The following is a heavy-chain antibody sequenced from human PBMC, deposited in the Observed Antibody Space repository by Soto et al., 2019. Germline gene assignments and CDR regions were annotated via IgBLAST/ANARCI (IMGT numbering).Heavy chain of an antibody. CDR1: GFIFSSYA. Sequence: QVQLLESGGGVVQPGRSLRLSCAASGFIFSSYAMHWVRQAPGKGLEWVAVISYGGNEKYYADSVEGRVTISRDNSKNMVYLQMNGLRPEDTAVYYCAKVSSDRGYYYFAMDVWGQGTTVTVSS. V-gene: IGHV3-30*18. CDR2: ISYGGNEK. J-gene: IGHJ6*02. CDR3: AKVSSDRGYYYFAMDV. D-gene: IGHD3-10*01.